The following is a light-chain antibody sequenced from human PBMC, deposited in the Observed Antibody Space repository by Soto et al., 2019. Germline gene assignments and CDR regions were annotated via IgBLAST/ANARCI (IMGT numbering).Light chain of an antibody. CDR2: DAY. CDR1: QSFRGL. V-gene: IGKV3-11*01. Sequence: EVVLTQSPVTLSLSPGERATLSCRASQSFRGLLAWYQQTHGQAPRLLIYDAYNRDTGIPPRFSGSGSGTDFTLTIGSLEPEDSEVYYCQQRHMWPITFGQGTRLEIK. CDR3: QQRHMWPIT. J-gene: IGKJ5*01.